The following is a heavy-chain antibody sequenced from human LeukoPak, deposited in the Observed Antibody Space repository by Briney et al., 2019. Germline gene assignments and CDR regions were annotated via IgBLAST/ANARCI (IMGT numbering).Heavy chain of an antibody. CDR1: GGSFSGYY. V-gene: IGHV4-34*01. D-gene: IGHD3-9*01. Sequence: PSETLSLTCAVYGGSFSGYYWSWIRQPPGKGLEWIGEIYHSGSTNYNPSLKSRVTISVDTSKNQFSLKLSSVTAADTAVYYCARVYDILTGYHWFDPWGQGTLVTVSS. J-gene: IGHJ5*02. CDR2: IYHSGST. CDR3: ARVYDILTGYHWFDP.